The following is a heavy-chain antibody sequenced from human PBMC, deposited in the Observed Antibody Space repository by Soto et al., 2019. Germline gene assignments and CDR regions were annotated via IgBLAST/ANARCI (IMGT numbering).Heavy chain of an antibody. J-gene: IGHJ6*02. Sequence: GGSLRLSCAASGFTFSSYSMNWVRQAPGKGLEWVSSISSSSSYIYYADSVKGRFTISRDNAKNSLYLQMNSLRAEDTAVYYCARDLVVDGMDVWGQGXTVTVSS. CDR3: ARDLVVDGMDV. CDR2: ISSSSSYI. V-gene: IGHV3-21*01. D-gene: IGHD2-15*01. CDR1: GFTFSSYS.